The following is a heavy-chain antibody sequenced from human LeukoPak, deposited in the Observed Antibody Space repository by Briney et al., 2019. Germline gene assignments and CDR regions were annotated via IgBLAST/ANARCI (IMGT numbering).Heavy chain of an antibody. CDR2: IIPIFGTA. D-gene: IGHD6-13*01. CDR3: ANLLGSSSWIDY. J-gene: IGHJ4*02. Sequence: SVKVSCKASGGTFSSYAISWVRHAPGQGLQWMGGIIPIFGTANYAQKFQGRVTIPADESTSTAYMELSSLRSEDTAVYYCANLLGSSSWIDYWGQGTLVTVSS. V-gene: IGHV1-69*01. CDR1: GGTFSSYA.